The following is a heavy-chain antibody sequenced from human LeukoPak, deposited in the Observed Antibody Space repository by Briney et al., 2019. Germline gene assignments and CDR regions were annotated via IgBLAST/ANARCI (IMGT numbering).Heavy chain of an antibody. Sequence: SESLSLTCTVSGGSISSSSYYWGWIRQPPGKGLEGIGSIYYSGSTYYNPSLKSRVTISVDTSKNQFSLKLSSVTAADTAVYYCARVLYYDFWSGYSEDAFDIWGQGTMVTVSS. V-gene: IGHV4-39*07. CDR2: IYYSGST. D-gene: IGHD3-3*01. J-gene: IGHJ3*02. CDR1: GGSISSSSYY. CDR3: ARVLYYDFWSGYSEDAFDI.